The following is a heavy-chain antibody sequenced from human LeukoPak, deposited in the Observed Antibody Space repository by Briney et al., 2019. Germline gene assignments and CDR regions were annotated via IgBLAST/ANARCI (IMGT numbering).Heavy chain of an antibody. CDR1: GYTLTELS. V-gene: IGHV1-24*01. Sequence: ASVKVSCKVSGYTLTELSMHWVRQAPGKGLEWMGGFDPEDGGTIYAQKFQGRVTMTEDTSTDTAYMELSSLRSEDTAVYYCATDIERNYYYYGMDVWGQGTTVTVSS. D-gene: IGHD1-1*01. CDR3: ATDIERNYYYYGMDV. CDR2: FDPEDGGT. J-gene: IGHJ6*02.